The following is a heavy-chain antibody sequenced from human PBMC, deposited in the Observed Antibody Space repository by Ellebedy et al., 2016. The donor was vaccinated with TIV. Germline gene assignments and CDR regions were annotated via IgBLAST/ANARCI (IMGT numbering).Heavy chain of an antibody. CDR1: GFTFSSYA. Sequence: GGSLRLXXAASGFTFSSYAMSWVRQAPGKGLEWVSAISGSGGSTYYADSVKGRFTISRDNSKNTLYLQMNSLRAEDTAVYYCAKDRDSSGYAPLFDYWGQGTLVTVSS. V-gene: IGHV3-23*01. J-gene: IGHJ4*02. D-gene: IGHD3-22*01. CDR3: AKDRDSSGYAPLFDY. CDR2: ISGSGGST.